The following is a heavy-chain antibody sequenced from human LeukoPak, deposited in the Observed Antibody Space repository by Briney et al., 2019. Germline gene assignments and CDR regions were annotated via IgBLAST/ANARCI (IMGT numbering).Heavy chain of an antibody. V-gene: IGHV1-2*02. CDR2: INPNSGGT. CDR3: AKENGDYVDAFDI. D-gene: IGHD4-17*01. J-gene: IGHJ3*02. Sequence: GSVKVSCKASGYTFTGYYMHWVRQAPGQGLEWMGWINPNSGGTNYAQKFQGRVTMTRDTSISTAYMELSRLRSDDTAVYYCAKENGDYVDAFDIWGQGTMVTVSS. CDR1: GYTFTGYY.